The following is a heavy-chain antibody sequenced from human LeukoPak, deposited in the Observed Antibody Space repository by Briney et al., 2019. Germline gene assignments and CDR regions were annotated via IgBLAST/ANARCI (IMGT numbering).Heavy chain of an antibody. J-gene: IGHJ6*02. CDR1: GGSFSGYY. CDR3: ARGICSGGSCYSFRYYYGMDV. D-gene: IGHD2-15*01. Sequence: PSETLSLTCAVYGGSFSGYYWSWIRQPPGKGLEWIGEINHSGGTNYNPSLKSRVTISVDTSKNQFSLKLSSVTAADTAVYYCARGICSGGSCYSFRYYYGMDVWGQGTTVTVSS. V-gene: IGHV4-34*01. CDR2: INHSGGT.